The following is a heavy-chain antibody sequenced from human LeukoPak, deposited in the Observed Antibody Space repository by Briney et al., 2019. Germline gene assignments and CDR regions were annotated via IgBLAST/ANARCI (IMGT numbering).Heavy chain of an antibody. V-gene: IGHV5-51*01. Sequence: GESLEISFKGSGYRFTSYWIGWVRQMPGKGLEWMGIIYPGDSDTRYSPSFQGQVTISADKSISTAYLQWSSLKASDTAMYYCARLRSYYDFWSGYYLAGHDAFDIWGQGTMVTVSS. CDR2: IYPGDSDT. CDR1: GYRFTSYW. CDR3: ARLRSYYDFWSGYYLAGHDAFDI. J-gene: IGHJ3*02. D-gene: IGHD3-3*01.